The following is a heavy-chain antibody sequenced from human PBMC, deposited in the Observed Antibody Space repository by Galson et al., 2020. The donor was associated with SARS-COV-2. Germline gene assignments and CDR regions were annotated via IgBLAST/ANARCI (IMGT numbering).Heavy chain of an antibody. CDR2: IYYSGST. V-gene: IGHV4-39*07. CDR1: GGSISSSSYY. Sequence: SETLSLTCTVSGGSISSSSYYWGWIRQPTGKGLEWIGSIYYSGSTYYNPSLKSRVTISVDTSKNQFSLKLSSVTAADTAVYYCARVSPHFRWLRLEGGVDYWGQGTLVTVSS. D-gene: IGHD5-12*01. J-gene: IGHJ4*02. CDR3: ARVSPHFRWLRLEGGVDY.